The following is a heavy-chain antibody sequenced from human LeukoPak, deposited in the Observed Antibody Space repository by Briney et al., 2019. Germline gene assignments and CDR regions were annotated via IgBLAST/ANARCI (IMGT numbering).Heavy chain of an antibody. D-gene: IGHD2-15*01. Sequence: ASVKVSCKASGYTFTSYGISWVRQAPGQGLEWMGWISAYNGNTNYAQKLQGRVTMTTDTSTSTAYMELRSLRSDGTAVYYCARWRYCSGGSCYRGLGWFDPWGQGTLVTVSS. CDR3: ARWRYCSGGSCYRGLGWFDP. CDR2: ISAYNGNT. CDR1: GYTFTSYG. J-gene: IGHJ5*02. V-gene: IGHV1-18*01.